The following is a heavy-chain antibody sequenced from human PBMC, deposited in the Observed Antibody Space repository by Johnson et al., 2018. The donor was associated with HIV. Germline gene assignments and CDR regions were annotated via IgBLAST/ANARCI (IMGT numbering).Heavy chain of an antibody. Sequence: QVQLVESGGGVVQPGGSLRLSCAASGFTFSDYYMSWIRQAPGKGLEWVSYISSSGSTIYYADSVKGRFTISRDTAKTSLYLQINSLRAEDTAVYYCVREEGNDILTRGDAFDIWCQGTMVTVSS. CDR2: ISSSGSTI. D-gene: IGHD3-9*01. J-gene: IGHJ3*02. CDR3: VREEGNDILTRGDAFDI. CDR1: GFTFSDYY. V-gene: IGHV3-11*04.